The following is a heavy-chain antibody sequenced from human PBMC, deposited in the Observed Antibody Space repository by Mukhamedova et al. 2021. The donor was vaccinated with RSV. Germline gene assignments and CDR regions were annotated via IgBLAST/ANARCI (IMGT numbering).Heavy chain of an antibody. J-gene: IGHJ4*02. V-gene: IGHV1-18*01. D-gene: IGHD1-7*01. Sequence: RVTMTTDTSTSTAYMELRSLRSDDTAVYYCARVGLTGTTKFDYWGQGTLVTVSS. CDR3: ARVGLTGTTKFDY.